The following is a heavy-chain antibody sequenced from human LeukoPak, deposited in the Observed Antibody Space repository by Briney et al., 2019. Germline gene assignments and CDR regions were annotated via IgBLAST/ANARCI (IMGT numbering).Heavy chain of an antibody. V-gene: IGHV1-2*02. CDR2: INPNSGGT. J-gene: IGHJ6*02. D-gene: IGHD3-10*01. Sequence: GASVKVSCKASGYTFTGYYMHWVRQAPGQGLEWMGWINPNSGGTNYAQKFQGRVTMTRDTSISTAYMELSRLRSDDTAVYYCASGVRGVMRSYYGMDVWGQGTTVTVSS. CDR1: GYTFTGYY. CDR3: ASGVRGVMRSYYGMDV.